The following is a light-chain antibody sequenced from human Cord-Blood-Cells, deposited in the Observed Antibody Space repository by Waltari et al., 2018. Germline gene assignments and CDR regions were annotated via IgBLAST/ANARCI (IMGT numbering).Light chain of an antibody. CDR3: QQYNSYPYT. J-gene: IGKJ2*01. CDR1: QSISSW. Sequence: DIQMTQSPSPLSASVGDRVTITCRASQSISSWLAWYQKKPGKAPKLLIYKASSLESGVPSRFSGSGSGTEFTLTISSLQPDDFATYYCQQYNSYPYTFGQVTKLEIK. CDR2: KAS. V-gene: IGKV1-5*03.